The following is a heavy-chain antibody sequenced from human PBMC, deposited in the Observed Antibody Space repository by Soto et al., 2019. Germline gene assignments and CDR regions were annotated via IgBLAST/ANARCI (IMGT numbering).Heavy chain of an antibody. Sequence: SVKVSCKASGFTFTSSAVQLVLQDRGPRLEWIGWIVVGSGNTNYAQKFQERVTITRDMSTSTAYMELSSLRSEDTAVYYCAAETEYSSANLYGMDVWGQGTTVTVSS. J-gene: IGHJ6*02. CDR2: IVVGSGNT. CDR1: GFTFTSSA. CDR3: AAETEYSSANLYGMDV. V-gene: IGHV1-58*01. D-gene: IGHD6-19*01.